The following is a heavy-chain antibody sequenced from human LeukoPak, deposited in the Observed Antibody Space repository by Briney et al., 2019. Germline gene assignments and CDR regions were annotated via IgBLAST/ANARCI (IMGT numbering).Heavy chain of an antibody. V-gene: IGHV1-46*01. CDR3: ARVIGSGSRLDY. CDR2: INPSGGST. D-gene: IGHD3-10*01. J-gene: IGHJ4*02. CDR1: GYTFTSYY. Sequence: ASVKVSFKASGYTFTSYYMHWVRQAPGQGLEWMGIINPSGGSTSYAQKFQGRVAMTRDTSTSTVYMELSSLRSEDTAVYYCARVIGSGSRLDYWGQGTLVTVSS.